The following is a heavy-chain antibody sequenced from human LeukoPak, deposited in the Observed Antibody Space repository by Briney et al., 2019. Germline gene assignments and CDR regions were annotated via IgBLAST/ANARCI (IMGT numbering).Heavy chain of an antibody. CDR2: ISGSGGST. J-gene: IGHJ4*02. CDR3: AKSLSLLWFGELSNY. Sequence: GGSLRLSCAASGFTFSSYAMSWVRQAPGKGLEWVSAISGSGGSTYSADSVKGRFTISRDNSKNTLYLQMNSLRAEDTAVYYCAKSLSLLWFGELSNYWGQGTLVTVSS. V-gene: IGHV3-23*01. CDR1: GFTFSSYA. D-gene: IGHD3-10*01.